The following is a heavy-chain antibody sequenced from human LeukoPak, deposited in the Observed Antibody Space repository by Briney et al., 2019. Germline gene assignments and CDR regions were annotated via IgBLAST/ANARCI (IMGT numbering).Heavy chain of an antibody. Sequence: SETLSLTCTVSGGSISSSSYYWGWIRQPPGKGLEWIGSIYYSGSTYYNPSLKSRVTISVDTSKNQFSLKLSSVTAADTAVYYCARQARQDYYGSGSYYNNLDYWGQGTLVTVSS. J-gene: IGHJ4*02. CDR2: IYYSGST. CDR1: GGSISSSSYY. CDR3: ARQARQDYYGSGSYYNNLDY. D-gene: IGHD3-10*01. V-gene: IGHV4-39*01.